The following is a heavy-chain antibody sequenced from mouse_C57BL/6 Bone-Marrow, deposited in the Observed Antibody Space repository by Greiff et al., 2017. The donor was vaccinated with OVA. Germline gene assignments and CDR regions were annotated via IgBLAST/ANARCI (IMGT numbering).Heavy chain of an antibody. Sequence: VQLKQSGPELVKPGASVKISCKASGYSFTGYYMNWVKQSPEKSLEWIGEINPSTGGTTYNQKFKAKATLTVDNSSSTAYMQLKSLTSEDSAVYYCAGGWEDFDYWGQGTTLTVSS. V-gene: IGHV1-42*01. CDR1: GYSFTGYY. J-gene: IGHJ2*01. D-gene: IGHD4-1*01. CDR3: AGGWEDFDY. CDR2: INPSTGGT.